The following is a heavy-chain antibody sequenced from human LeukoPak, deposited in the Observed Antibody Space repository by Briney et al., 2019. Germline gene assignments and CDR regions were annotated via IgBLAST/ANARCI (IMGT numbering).Heavy chain of an antibody. CDR1: GGSISSSSYH. CDR3: ARRPRIAADSGGD. Sequence: SETLSLTCTVSGGSISSSSYHWGWIRQPPGKGLEWIGTIYYSGSTYYSPSLKSRVTISVDRSKNQFSLKLSSVTAADTAVYYCARRPRIAADSGGDWGQGTLVTVSS. V-gene: IGHV4-39*01. D-gene: IGHD6-13*01. CDR2: IYYSGST. J-gene: IGHJ4*02.